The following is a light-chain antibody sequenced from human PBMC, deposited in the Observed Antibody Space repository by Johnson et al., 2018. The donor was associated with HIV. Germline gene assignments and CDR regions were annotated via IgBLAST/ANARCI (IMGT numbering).Light chain of an antibody. CDR2: ENN. Sequence: QSVLTQPPSVSAAPGQKVTISCSGSSSNIGNNYVSWYQQLPGTAPKLLIYENNKRPSGIPDRFSGSKSATSATLGITGLQTGDEADYYCATWDSSLSAYVFGTGTKVTVL. CDR1: SSNIGNNY. V-gene: IGLV1-51*02. CDR3: ATWDSSLSAYV. J-gene: IGLJ1*01.